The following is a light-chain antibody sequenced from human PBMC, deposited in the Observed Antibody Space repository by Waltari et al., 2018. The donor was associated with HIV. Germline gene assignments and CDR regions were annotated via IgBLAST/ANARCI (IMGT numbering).Light chain of an antibody. CDR3: CSHARSRPLV. CDR1: ASDVGTYNL. J-gene: IGLJ1*01. V-gene: IGLV2-23*02. Sequence: QSALTQPASVSGSPGQSITISCTGTASDVGTYNLVSWYQQHPGRAPKLLIYEVTKRPSGLSSRFSGSKSGNTASLTISGLQAEDEADYYCCSHARSRPLVFGTGTMVTVL. CDR2: EVT.